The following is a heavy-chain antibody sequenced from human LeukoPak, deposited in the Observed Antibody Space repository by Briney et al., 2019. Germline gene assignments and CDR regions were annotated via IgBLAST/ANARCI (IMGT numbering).Heavy chain of an antibody. CDR3: ARDSGYSGYSDY. V-gene: IGHV3-11*05. D-gene: IGHD5-12*01. J-gene: IGHJ4*02. Sequence: GGSLRLACAASGFTFSDYYMSWIRQAPGKGLEWVSYISSSSSYTDYADSVKGRFTISRDNAKNSLNLQMNSLRAEDTAVYYCARDSGYSGYSDYWGQGTLVTVSS. CDR1: GFTFSDYY. CDR2: ISSSSSYT.